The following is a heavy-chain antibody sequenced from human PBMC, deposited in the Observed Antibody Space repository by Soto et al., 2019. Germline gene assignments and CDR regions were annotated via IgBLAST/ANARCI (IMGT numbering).Heavy chain of an antibody. CDR3: ARFGSGSYYTTTFDY. Sequence: PSETLSLTCTVSGGSISSSGYNWSWIRQHPGKGLEWIGYIYYSGSTYYNPSLKSRVTISVDTSQNQFSLKLSSVTAADTAVYFCARFGSGSYYTTTFDYWGQGTXVTVSS. J-gene: IGHJ4*02. CDR1: GGSISSSGYN. V-gene: IGHV4-31*03. D-gene: IGHD3-10*01. CDR2: IYYSGST.